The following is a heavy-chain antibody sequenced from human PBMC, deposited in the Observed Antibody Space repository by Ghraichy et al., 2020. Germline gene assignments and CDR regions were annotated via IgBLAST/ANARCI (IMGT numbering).Heavy chain of an antibody. CDR1: GGSISSYY. CDR2: IYYSGST. Sequence: SETLSLTCTVSGGSISSYYWSWIRQPPGKGLEWIGYIYYSGSTNYNPSLKSRVTISVDTSKNQFSLKLSSVTAADTAVYYCARDISRVAGTWYFDLWGRGTLVTVSS. D-gene: IGHD6-19*01. V-gene: IGHV4-59*01. J-gene: IGHJ2*01. CDR3: ARDISRVAGTWYFDL.